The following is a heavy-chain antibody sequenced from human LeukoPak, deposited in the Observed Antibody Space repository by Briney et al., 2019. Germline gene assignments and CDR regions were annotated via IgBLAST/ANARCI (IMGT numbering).Heavy chain of an antibody. V-gene: IGHV3-21*01. D-gene: IGHD6-13*01. CDR2: VSPSSSYI. J-gene: IGHJ6*02. CDR1: GFTFSSCS. Sequence: PGGSLRLSCAASGFTFSSCSMNWVRQAPGKGLEWVSSVSPSSSYINYADSVKGRFTISRDNAKNSLYLQMNSLRDEDTAVYYCARGGGRYSSSWRAGYYYYGMDVWGQGTTVTVSS. CDR3: ARGGGRYSSSWRAGYYYYGMDV.